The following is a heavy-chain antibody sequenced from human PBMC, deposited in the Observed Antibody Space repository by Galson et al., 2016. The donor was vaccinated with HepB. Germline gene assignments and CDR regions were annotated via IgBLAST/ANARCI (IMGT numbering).Heavy chain of an antibody. Sequence: SLRLSCAASGFTLSSYWMSWVRQAPGKGLEWVANIKQDGSDEYYVDSVKGRFTISRDNAKNSLYLQMNSLRAEDTAVYYCARRRGSGSHDYWGQGTLVTVSS. J-gene: IGHJ4*02. D-gene: IGHD3-10*01. CDR2: IKQDGSDE. CDR3: ARRRGSGSHDY. V-gene: IGHV3-7*05. CDR1: GFTLSSYW.